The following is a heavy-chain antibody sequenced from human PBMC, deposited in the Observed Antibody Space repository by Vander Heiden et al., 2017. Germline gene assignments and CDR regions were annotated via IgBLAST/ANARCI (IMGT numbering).Heavy chain of an antibody. V-gene: IGHV3-33*01. Sequence: QVHLVESGGGVVQPGRSLRLSCAASGFRFRSYGLYWVRRAPGKGLEWLALIWFDGSKKNYEASVEGRFTISRDDSKNSLYLQMASLRVEDTAVYYCARPAVAGPFGGGGDYVLRFWGQGTLVIVSS. CDR3: ARPAVAGPFGGGGDYVLRF. J-gene: IGHJ4*02. CDR1: GFRFRSYG. CDR2: IWFDGSKK. D-gene: IGHD6-19*01.